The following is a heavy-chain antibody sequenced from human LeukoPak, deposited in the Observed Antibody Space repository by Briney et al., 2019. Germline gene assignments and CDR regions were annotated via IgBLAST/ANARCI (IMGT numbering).Heavy chain of an antibody. CDR1: GGSFSGYY. Sequence: SETLSLTCAVYGGSFSGYYWSWIRQPPGKGLEWIGEINHSGSTNYNPSLKSRVTISVDTSKNQFSLKLSSVTAADTAVYYCARGLYYYDSSGPLGFDYWGQGTLVTVSS. V-gene: IGHV4-34*01. D-gene: IGHD3-22*01. CDR3: ARGLYYYDSSGPLGFDY. CDR2: INHSGST. J-gene: IGHJ4*02.